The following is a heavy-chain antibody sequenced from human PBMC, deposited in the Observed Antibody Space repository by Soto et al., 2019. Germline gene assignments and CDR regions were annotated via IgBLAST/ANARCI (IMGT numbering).Heavy chain of an antibody. J-gene: IGHJ4*02. Sequence: PGGSLRLSCAASGFTFSSYSMNSVRQAPGKGLEWVSSISGSGNYTHYADFLRGRFTTSRDNAKTSLYLQMNSLRAEDTAVYYCAREGINNYNEYYFDSWGQGTVVTVSS. CDR3: AREGINNYNEYYFDS. V-gene: IGHV3-21*01. CDR2: ISGSGNYT. CDR1: GFTFSSYS. D-gene: IGHD4-4*01.